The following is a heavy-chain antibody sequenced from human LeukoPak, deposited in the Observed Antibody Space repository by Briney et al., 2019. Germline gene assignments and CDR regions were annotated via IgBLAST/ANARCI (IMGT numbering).Heavy chain of an antibody. Sequence: PETLCLTRTDPRGSISSTSAYSGWVRQPPGKGLEWHGYIFFGGRTTYNPSLESRVTISVDTSKSQFSLKLSSVTAADTAVYYCARDRARFDPWGQGTLVTVSS. CDR3: ARDRARFDP. D-gene: IGHD6-6*01. CDR2: IFFGGRT. V-gene: IGHV4-61*01. J-gene: IGHJ5*02. CDR1: RGSISSTSAY.